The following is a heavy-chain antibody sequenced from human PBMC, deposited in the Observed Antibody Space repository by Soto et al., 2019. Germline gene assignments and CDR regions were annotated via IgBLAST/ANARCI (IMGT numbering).Heavy chain of an antibody. CDR2: ISYDGSNK. D-gene: IGHD3-10*01. Sequence: GASLRLSCAASGCTFSSYAMHWVRQAPGKWLEWLAVISYDGSNKYYADSVKGGFTMSRDNSKNTLYLQMNSLRAEDTAVYYCARPPDRGVFDIWARGKMVTVSS. V-gene: IGHV3-30-3*01. CDR1: GCTFSSYA. J-gene: IGHJ3*02. CDR3: ARPPDRGVFDI.